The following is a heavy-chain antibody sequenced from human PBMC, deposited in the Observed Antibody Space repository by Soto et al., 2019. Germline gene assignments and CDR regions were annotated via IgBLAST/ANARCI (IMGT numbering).Heavy chain of an antibody. V-gene: IGHV6-1*01. CDR1: GDSVSSNTAS. CDR2: TYFRSKCYN. Sequence: SPTLSLTCAISGDSVSSNTASWNWIRQSPSRGLEWLGRTYFRSKCYNDYAVSVKSRIIINPDTSNNQFSLQLNSVTPEDPAVYFCAKGDNLGPKTGYAFDPWGQGIMVTVSS. D-gene: IGHD5-12*01. J-gene: IGHJ5*02. CDR3: AKGDNLGPKTGYAFDP.